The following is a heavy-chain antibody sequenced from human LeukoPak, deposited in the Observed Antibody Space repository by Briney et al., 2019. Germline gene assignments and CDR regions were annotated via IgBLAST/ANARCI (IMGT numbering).Heavy chain of an antibody. Sequence: PGRSLRLSCAASGFTFSSYGMHWVRQAPGKGLEWVAVISYDGSNKYYADSVKGRFTISRDNSKNTLYLQMNSLRAEDTAVYYCAKDYCSSTSCRYYYYYGMDVWGQGTTVTVSS. CDR1: GFTFSSYG. V-gene: IGHV3-30*18. CDR2: ISYDGSNK. J-gene: IGHJ6*02. D-gene: IGHD2-2*01. CDR3: AKDYCSSTSCRYYYYYGMDV.